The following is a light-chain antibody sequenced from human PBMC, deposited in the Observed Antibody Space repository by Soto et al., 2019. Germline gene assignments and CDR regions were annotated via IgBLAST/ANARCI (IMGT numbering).Light chain of an antibody. Sequence: QSALTQPRSVSGSPGQSVTISCTGTSSDVGGYNYVSWYQQHPGKAPKLMIYDVSKRPSGVPDRFSGSKSGNTASLAISGLRSEDEADYYCAAWDDSLSGQYVFGTGTKVTVL. J-gene: IGLJ1*01. CDR1: SSDVGGYNY. CDR2: DVS. CDR3: AAWDDSLSGQYV. V-gene: IGLV2-11*01.